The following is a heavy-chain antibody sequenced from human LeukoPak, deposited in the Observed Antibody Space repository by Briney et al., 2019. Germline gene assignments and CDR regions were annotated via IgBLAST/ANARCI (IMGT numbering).Heavy chain of an antibody. D-gene: IGHD1-1*01. CDR2: IKPNNGDT. CDR1: GYTFTDYY. Sequence: GASVKVSCNASGYTFTDYYMHWVRQAPGQGLEWMGRIKPNNGDTNYAQKFQGRVTMTRDTSVNAAYMELSRLEYDDTAVYYCARRVQSTGVFDYWGRGTLVTVSS. V-gene: IGHV1-2*06. CDR3: ARRVQSTGVFDY. J-gene: IGHJ4*02.